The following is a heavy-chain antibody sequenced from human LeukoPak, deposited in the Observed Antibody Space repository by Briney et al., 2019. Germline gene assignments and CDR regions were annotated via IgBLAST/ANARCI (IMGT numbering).Heavy chain of an antibody. CDR1: GGPFSGYY. J-gene: IGHJ4*02. D-gene: IGHD6-19*01. CDR3: ARRTYTGGPARY. CDR2: INHSGSA. Sequence: RTSETLSLTCAVYGGPFSGYYWSWIRQTPGMGLEWIGEINHSGSANNNPSFRSRVTISIDMSKNQFSLKLNSVTAADTGVYYCARRTYTGGPARYWGQGALVTVSS. V-gene: IGHV4-34*01.